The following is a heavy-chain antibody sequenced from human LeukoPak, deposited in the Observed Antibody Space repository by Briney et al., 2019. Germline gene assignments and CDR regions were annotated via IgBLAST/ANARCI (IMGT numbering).Heavy chain of an antibody. CDR2: IYSGGST. CDR1: GFTVSSNY. D-gene: IGHD3-16*01. J-gene: IGHJ4*02. CDR3: ARDLSLLGLDD. V-gene: IGHV3-66*01. Sequence: GGSLRLSCAASGFTVSSNYMSWVRQAPGKGLEWVSVIYSGGSTYYADSVKGRFTISRDDSRNTVYLQMKSLRAGDTALYFCARDLSLLGLDDWGQGTLVTVSS.